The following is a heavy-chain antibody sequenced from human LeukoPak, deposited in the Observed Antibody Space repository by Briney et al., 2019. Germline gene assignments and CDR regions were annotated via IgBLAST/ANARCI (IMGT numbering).Heavy chain of an antibody. J-gene: IGHJ4*02. V-gene: IGHV3-48*03. Sequence: PGGSLRLSCAASGFTFSSYEMNWVRQAPGKGLEWVSYISSSGSNIYYADSVKGRFTISRDNAKNSLYLQMNSLRAEDTAVYYCARAAMVSYDYWGQRTLVTVSS. CDR1: GFTFSSYE. CDR3: ARAAMVSYDY. D-gene: IGHD5-18*01. CDR2: ISSSGSNI.